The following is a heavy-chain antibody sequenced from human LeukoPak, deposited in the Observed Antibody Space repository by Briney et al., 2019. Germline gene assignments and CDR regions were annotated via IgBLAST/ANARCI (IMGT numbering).Heavy chain of an antibody. CDR2: INHSGST. V-gene: IGHV4-34*01. Sequence: PSESLSLTCAVYGGSFSGYYWSWIRQPPGKGLEWIGEINHSGSTNYNPSLKSRLTISVDTSKNQFSLNLSSVTAADTAVYYCARGGYYGSGSYYQNYYYYYYMDVWGKGTTVTVSS. J-gene: IGHJ6*03. D-gene: IGHD3-10*01. CDR1: GGSFSGYY. CDR3: ARGGYYGSGSYYQNYYYYYYMDV.